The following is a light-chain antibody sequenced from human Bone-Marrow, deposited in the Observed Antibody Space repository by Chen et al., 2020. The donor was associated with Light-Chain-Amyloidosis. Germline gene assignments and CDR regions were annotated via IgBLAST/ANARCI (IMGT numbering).Light chain of an antibody. J-gene: IGKJ4*01. CDR1: QDIDNY. CDR3: RQYDSLPLT. CDR2: DAA. V-gene: IGKV1-33*01. Sequence: DIQMTQSTPSLYASVGDRVTITCQANQDIDNYLNWYQQKPGKARILLIYDAATLETGVPSRFSERGSGTHFTLTISSLQPEDFATCFCRQYDSLPLTFGGGTKIETK.